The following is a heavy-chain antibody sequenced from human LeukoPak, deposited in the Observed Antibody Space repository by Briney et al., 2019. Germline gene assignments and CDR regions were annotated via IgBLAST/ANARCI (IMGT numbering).Heavy chain of an antibody. Sequence: PSETLSLTCTVSDGSISSYYWSWIRQPPGEGLEWIGHIDSSESTNYNASLKSRVTIYIDTTKNKLSLHLSSVTAADTAVYYCVRVRSYYDSVTGKSYYFDYWGQGTLVTVSS. CDR2: IDSSEST. CDR3: VRVRSYYDSVTGKSYYFDY. D-gene: IGHD3-10*01. CDR1: DGSISSYY. V-gene: IGHV4-59*01. J-gene: IGHJ4*02.